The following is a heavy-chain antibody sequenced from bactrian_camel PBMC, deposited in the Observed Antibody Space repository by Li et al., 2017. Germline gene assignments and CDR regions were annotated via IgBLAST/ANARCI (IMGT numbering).Heavy chain of an antibody. J-gene: IGHJ4*01. V-gene: IGHV3S53*01. D-gene: IGHD2*01. CDR2: LASDGSS. CDR1: AYTPANVR. CDR3: AVLRCGSWALVTD. Sequence: HVQLVESGGGSVQAGGSLRLSCAFDAYTPANVRMAWFRQAPGKEREGVASLASDGSSIYANSLKGRFSISQDNAKNTVYLQMNSLKPEDTAMYYCAVLRCGSWALVTDWGQGTQVTVS.